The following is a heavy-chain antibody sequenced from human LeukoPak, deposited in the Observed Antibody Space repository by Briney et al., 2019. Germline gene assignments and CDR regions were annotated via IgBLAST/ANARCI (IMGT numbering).Heavy chain of an antibody. V-gene: IGHV4-61*02. CDR3: ARDVRYCNSTSCYRIDP. Sequence: PSQTLSLTCTVSGGSISSGSYYWSLIRQPAGKGLEWIGRIYTSGSTNSNPSLKSRVTISVDTSKNQFSLKLSSVTAADTTVYYCARDVRYCNSTSCYRIDPWGQGTLVTVSS. D-gene: IGHD2-2*01. CDR1: GGSISSGSYY. J-gene: IGHJ5*02. CDR2: IYTSGST.